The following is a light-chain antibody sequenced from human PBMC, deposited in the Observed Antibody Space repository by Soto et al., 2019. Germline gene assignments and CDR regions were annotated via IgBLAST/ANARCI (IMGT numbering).Light chain of an antibody. CDR1: RLGNRF. Sequence: SYELTQPPSVSVSAGQTASITCSGDRLGNRFACWYQQKPGQSPLLVISQDSKRPSGIPERFSGSNSGNTATLTISGTQAMDEADYYCQAWDSRTVVFGGGTKLTVL. CDR2: QDS. V-gene: IGLV3-1*01. CDR3: QAWDSRTVV. J-gene: IGLJ2*01.